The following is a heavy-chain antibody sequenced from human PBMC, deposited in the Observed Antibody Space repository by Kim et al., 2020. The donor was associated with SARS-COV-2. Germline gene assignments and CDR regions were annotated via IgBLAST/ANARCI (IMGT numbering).Heavy chain of an antibody. Sequence: GGSLRLSCAASGFTFSSFEMNWVRQAPGKGLEWVSYISSGGSSISYADSVKGRFTISRDNAKNSLYLQMNSLRAEDTAIYYCARGGGNYWDRYYFDYWGQGTLVTVSS. J-gene: IGHJ4*02. CDR1: GFTFSSFE. CDR3: ARGGGNYWDRYYFDY. D-gene: IGHD1-7*01. CDR2: ISSGGSSI. V-gene: IGHV3-48*03.